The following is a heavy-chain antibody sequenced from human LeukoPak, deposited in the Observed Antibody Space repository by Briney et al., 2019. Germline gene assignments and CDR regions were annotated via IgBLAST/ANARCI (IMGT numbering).Heavy chain of an antibody. CDR1: RFTFSSSW. J-gene: IGHJ3*02. Sequence: GGSLRLSCAASRFTFSSSWMAWVRQAPGKGLEWVATIKEDGRQKYYVDFVKGRFTISRDNAKNSLFLQMNSLRVEDTAVYFCVRNLAYDSFDIWGQGTMVTVSS. CDR3: VRNLAYDSFDI. D-gene: IGHD3-16*01. V-gene: IGHV3-7*01. CDR2: IKEDGRQK.